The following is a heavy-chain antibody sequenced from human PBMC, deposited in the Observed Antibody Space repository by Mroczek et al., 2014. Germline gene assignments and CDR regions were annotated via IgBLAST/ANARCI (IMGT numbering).Heavy chain of an antibody. CDR2: INHSGST. V-gene: IGHV4-34*01. CDR3: ARGKAAARPGWFDP. Sequence: QVQLVESGAGLLKPSETLSLTCAVYGGSFSGYYWSWIRQPPGKGLEWIGEINHSGSTNYNPSLKSRVTISVDTSKNQFSLKLTSVTAADTAVYYCARGKAAARPGWFDPWGQGTLVTVSS. J-gene: IGHJ5*02. D-gene: IGHD6-6*01. CDR1: GGSFSGYY.